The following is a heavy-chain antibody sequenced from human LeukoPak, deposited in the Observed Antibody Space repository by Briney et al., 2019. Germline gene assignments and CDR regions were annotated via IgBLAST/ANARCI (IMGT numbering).Heavy chain of an antibody. CDR1: GGSISSSSYY. D-gene: IGHD3-10*01. CDR2: IYYSGST. Sequence: SETLSLTCTVSGGSISSSSYYRGWIRQPPGKGLEWIGSIYYSGSTYYNPSLKSRVTISVDTSKNQFSLKLSSVTAADTAVYYCRVCEGSGSYYNPYYYYYMDVWGKGTTVTVSS. CDR3: RVCEGSGSYYNPYYYYYMDV. J-gene: IGHJ6*03. V-gene: IGHV4-39*07.